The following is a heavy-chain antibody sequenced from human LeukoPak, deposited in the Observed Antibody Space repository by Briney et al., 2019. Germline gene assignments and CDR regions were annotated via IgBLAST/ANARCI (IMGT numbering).Heavy chain of an antibody. J-gene: IGHJ3*02. Sequence: SETLSLTCAVSGGSISGYNNYWGWLRQPPGKGLDWIGSIYYSGSTYYNPSLKSRVTISVDTSKNQFSLKLSSVTAADTAVYYCARDTGRQPLSSDAFDIWGQGTMVTVSS. CDR1: GGSISGYNNY. CDR2: IYYSGST. CDR3: ARDTGRQPLSSDAFDI. D-gene: IGHD2-2*01. V-gene: IGHV4-39*07.